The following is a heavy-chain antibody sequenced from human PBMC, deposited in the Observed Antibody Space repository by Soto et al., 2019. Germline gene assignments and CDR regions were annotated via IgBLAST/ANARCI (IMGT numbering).Heavy chain of an antibody. CDR1: GFTFNLYS. Sequence: GGSLRLSCAASGFTFNLYSMTWVRQAPGKGLEWISYISNGGDTYYADSVKGRFTVSRDNSKNTLYLQMNSVRAEDTAIYYCAKGLNIPFDPWGQGTLVTVSS. D-gene: IGHD2-21*01. V-gene: IGHV3-23*01. CDR3: AKGLNIPFDP. J-gene: IGHJ5*02. CDR2: ISNGGDT.